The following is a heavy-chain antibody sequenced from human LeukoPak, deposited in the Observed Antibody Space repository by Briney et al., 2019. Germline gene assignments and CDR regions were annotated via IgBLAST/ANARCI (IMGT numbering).Heavy chain of an antibody. Sequence: SETLSLTCTVSGGSISSYYWSWIRQTPGKGLEWIGYIYYSGSTNYNPSLKSRVTISVDTSKNQFSLKLSSVTAADTAVYYCARVTRGSNWFDPWGQGTLVTVSS. CDR3: ARVTRGSNWFDP. V-gene: IGHV4-59*01. J-gene: IGHJ5*02. CDR2: IYYSGST. D-gene: IGHD3-10*01. CDR1: GGSISSYY.